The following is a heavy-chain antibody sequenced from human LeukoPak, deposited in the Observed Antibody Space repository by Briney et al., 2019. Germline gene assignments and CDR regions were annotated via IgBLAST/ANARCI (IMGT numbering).Heavy chain of an antibody. CDR1: GGSISSSNW. CDR2: IYHSGST. D-gene: IGHD4-23*01. V-gene: IGHV4-4*02. CDR3: AKSSGTVTVGLDV. Sequence: PSGTLSLTCAVSGGSISSSNWWNWVRPPPGKGLEWIGEIYHSGSTNYNPSLKSRVTVSVDKSKNQFSLKLSSVTAADTAVYYCAKSSGTVTVGLDVWGQGTTVTVSS. J-gene: IGHJ6*02.